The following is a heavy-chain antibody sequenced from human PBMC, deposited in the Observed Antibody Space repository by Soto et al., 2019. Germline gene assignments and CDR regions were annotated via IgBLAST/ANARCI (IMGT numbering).Heavy chain of an antibody. D-gene: IGHD6-13*01. CDR2: SHQSGNT. Sequence: QVQLQESGPGLVKPSGTLSLTCAVSGVSISSHDWWTWVRQPPGKGLEWIGESHQSGNTNYNSSPSSPVTISVATSKNPFSLNLSSVPVAATAVYSCATRDTSRFYWGQGTLVTVSS. CDR1: GVSISSHDW. V-gene: IGHV4-4*02. CDR3: ATRDTSRFY. J-gene: IGHJ4*02.